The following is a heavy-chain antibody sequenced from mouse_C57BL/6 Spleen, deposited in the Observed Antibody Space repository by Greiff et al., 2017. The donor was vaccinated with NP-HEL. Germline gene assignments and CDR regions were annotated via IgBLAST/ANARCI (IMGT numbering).Heavy chain of an antibody. CDR3: TRRFRVYYYGSSYRGYFDV. CDR2: IDPETGGT. V-gene: IGHV1-15*01. J-gene: IGHJ1*03. D-gene: IGHD1-1*01. CDR1: GYTFTDYE. Sequence: VQLQQSGAELVRPGASVTLSCKASGYTFTDYEMHWVKQTPVHGLEWIGAIDPETGGTAYNQKFKGKAILTADKSSSAAYMELRSLTSEDSAVYYCTRRFRVYYYGSSYRGYFDVWGTGTTVTVSS.